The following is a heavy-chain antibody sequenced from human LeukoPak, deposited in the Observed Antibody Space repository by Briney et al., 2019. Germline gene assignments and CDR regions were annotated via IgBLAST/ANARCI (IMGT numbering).Heavy chain of an antibody. D-gene: IGHD5-24*01. CDR2: INPNSGGT. CDR3: ASDPAATIVY. Sequence: ASVKVSCTASGYTFTGYYMHWVRPAPGQGLEWMGWINPNSGGTNYAQKFQGRVTMTRDTSISTAYMELSRLRSDDTAVYYCASDPAATIVYWGQGTLVTVSS. CDR1: GYTFTGYY. J-gene: IGHJ4*02. V-gene: IGHV1-2*02.